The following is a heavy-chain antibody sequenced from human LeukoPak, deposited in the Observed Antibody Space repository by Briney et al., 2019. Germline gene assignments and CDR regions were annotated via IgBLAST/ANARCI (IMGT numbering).Heavy chain of an antibody. Sequence: GGSLRLSCAASGCTFSSYWMSWVRQAPGKGLEWVANIKQDGSEKYYVDSVKGRFTISRDNAKNSLYLQMNSLRAEDTAVYYCARGPIGGPAGYYDILTGRYYFDYWGQGTLVTVSS. CDR2: IKQDGSEK. J-gene: IGHJ4*02. V-gene: IGHV3-7*01. CDR1: GCTFSSYW. CDR3: ARGPIGGPAGYYDILTGRYYFDY. D-gene: IGHD3-9*01.